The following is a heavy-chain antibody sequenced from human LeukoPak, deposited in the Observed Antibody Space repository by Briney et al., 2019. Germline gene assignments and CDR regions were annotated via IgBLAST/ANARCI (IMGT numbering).Heavy chain of an antibody. V-gene: IGHV4-30-4*08. CDR1: GGSSSSGDYY. D-gene: IGHD5-12*01. CDR3: ARDAWVASRAGGYVI. Sequence: PSQTLSLTCTVSGGSSSSGDYYWGWIRQPPGKGLEWIGYIYYSGSTYYNPSLKSRVTISVDTSKNQFSLKLSSVTAADTAVYYCARDAWVASRAGGYVIWGQGTLVTVSS. CDR2: IYYSGST. J-gene: IGHJ4*02.